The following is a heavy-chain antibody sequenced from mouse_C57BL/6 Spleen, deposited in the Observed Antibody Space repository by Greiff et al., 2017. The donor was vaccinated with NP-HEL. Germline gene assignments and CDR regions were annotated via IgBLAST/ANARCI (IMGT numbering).Heavy chain of an antibody. D-gene: IGHD1-1*01. Sequence: VKLMESGPGLVAPSQSLSITCTVSGFSLTSYGVHWVRQPPGKGLEWLVVIWSDGSTTYNSALKSRLSISKDNSKSQVFLKMNSLQTDDTAMYYCARHRYYGSRNWYFDVWGTGTTVTVSS. V-gene: IGHV2-6-1*01. J-gene: IGHJ1*03. CDR2: IWSDGST. CDR3: ARHRYYGSRNWYFDV. CDR1: GFSLTSYG.